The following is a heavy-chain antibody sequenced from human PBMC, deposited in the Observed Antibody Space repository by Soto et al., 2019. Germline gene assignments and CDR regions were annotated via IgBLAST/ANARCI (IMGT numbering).Heavy chain of an antibody. D-gene: IGHD3-16*01. CDR1: GFTFSSYW. CDR2: IKEDGSEK. Sequence: EVQLVESGGDLVQPGGSLRLSCAASGFTFSSYWMSWVRQAPGKGLEWLANIKEDGSEKYYVDSVKGRSTISRDNAKNSLYLQVNGLRAEDTAVYYCARGAGIGDYWGQGTLVTVSS. CDR3: ARGAGIGDY. V-gene: IGHV3-7*04. J-gene: IGHJ4*02.